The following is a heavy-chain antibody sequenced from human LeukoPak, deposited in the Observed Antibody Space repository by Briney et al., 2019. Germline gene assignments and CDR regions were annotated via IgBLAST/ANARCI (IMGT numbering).Heavy chain of an antibody. Sequence: GGSLRLSRAASGFTFSSYGMHWVRQAPGKGLEWVAVIWYDGSNKYYADSVKGRFTISRDNSKNTLYLQMNSLRAEDTAVYYCARGSGYYRLFDYWGQGTLVTVSS. D-gene: IGHD3-22*01. CDR3: ARGSGYYRLFDY. V-gene: IGHV3-33*01. CDR2: IWYDGSNK. CDR1: GFTFSSYG. J-gene: IGHJ4*02.